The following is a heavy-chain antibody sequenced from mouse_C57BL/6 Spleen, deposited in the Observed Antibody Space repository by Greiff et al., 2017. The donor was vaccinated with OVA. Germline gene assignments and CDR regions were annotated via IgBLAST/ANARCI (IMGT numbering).Heavy chain of an antibody. CDR1: GFTFSDYH. CDR3: ARDPHGSWYFDV. J-gene: IGHJ1*03. D-gene: IGHD2-2*01. Sequence: EVQVVESEGGLVQPGSSMKLSCTASGFTFSDYHMAWVRQVPEKGLEWVANINYDGSSTYYLDSLKSRFIISRDNAKNILYLQMSSLKSEDTATYYCARDPHGSWYFDVWGTGTTVTVSS. V-gene: IGHV5-16*01. CDR2: INYDGSST.